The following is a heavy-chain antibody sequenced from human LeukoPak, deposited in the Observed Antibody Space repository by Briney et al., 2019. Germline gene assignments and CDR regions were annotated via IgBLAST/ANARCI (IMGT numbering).Heavy chain of an antibody. CDR1: GFTFSSYW. V-gene: IGHV3-7*01. J-gene: IGHJ4*02. Sequence: GGSLRLSCAASGFTFSSYWMSWVRQAPGKGLEWVANIKKGGSEKYYVDSVKGRFTISRDNAKTSLYLQMNSLRAEDTAVYYCARDLSGVTGYTYGRGIDYWGQGTLVTVSS. CDR3: ARDLSGVTGYTYGRGIDY. CDR2: IKKGGSEK. D-gene: IGHD5-18*01.